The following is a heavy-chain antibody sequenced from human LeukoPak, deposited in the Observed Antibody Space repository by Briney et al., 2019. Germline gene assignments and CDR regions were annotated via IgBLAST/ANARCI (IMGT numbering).Heavy chain of an antibody. J-gene: IGHJ4*02. V-gene: IGHV1-2*02. CDR1: GYTFTGYY. CDR2: INPNSGGT. Sequence: GASVKVSCKASGYTFTGYYMHWVRQAPGQGLEWMGWINPNSGGTNYAQKFQGRVTMTRDTSISTAYMELSRLRSDDTAVYYCASLGYCSGGSCRGVWGDPDYWGQGTLVTVSS. CDR3: ASLGYCSGGSCRGVWGDPDY. D-gene: IGHD2-15*01.